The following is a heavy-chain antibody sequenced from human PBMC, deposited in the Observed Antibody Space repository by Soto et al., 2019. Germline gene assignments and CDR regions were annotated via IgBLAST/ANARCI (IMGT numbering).Heavy chain of an antibody. J-gene: IGHJ6*02. CDR1: GGSISSGDYY. Sequence: SETLSLTCTVSGGSISSGDYYWSWIRQPPGKGLEWIGYIYYSGSTYYNPSLKSRVTISVDTSKNQFSPKLSSVTAADTAVYYCAREGLAAPYYYYGMDVWGQGTTVTVSS. V-gene: IGHV4-30-4*01. CDR2: IYYSGST. CDR3: AREGLAAPYYYYGMDV. D-gene: IGHD2-21*01.